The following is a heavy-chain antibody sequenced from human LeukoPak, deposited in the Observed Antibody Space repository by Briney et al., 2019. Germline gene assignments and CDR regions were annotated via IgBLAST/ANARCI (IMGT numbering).Heavy chain of an antibody. CDR3: ARYYYDSSGQRDYFDY. D-gene: IGHD3-22*01. J-gene: IGHJ4*02. V-gene: IGHV3-21*01. Sequence: GGSLSLSCAASGFTFSSYSMNWVGQAPGKGLEWVSSISSSSSYIYYADSVKGRFTISRDNAKNSLYLQMNSLRAEDTAVYYCARYYYDSSGQRDYFDYWGQGTLVTVSS. CDR2: ISSSSSYI. CDR1: GFTFSSYS.